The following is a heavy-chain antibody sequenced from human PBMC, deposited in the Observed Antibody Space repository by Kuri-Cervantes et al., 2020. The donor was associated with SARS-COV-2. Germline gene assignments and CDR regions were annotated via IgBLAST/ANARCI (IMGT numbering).Heavy chain of an antibody. Sequence: GTLSLTCAVSSSTISSGAYNWSWIRPSPGRGLEWIGYINYSGCTTYDPSLKSRFTISVDTSKNQFSLKLSSLTAADTAVYYCARGGFYDILTGYYPPFDYWGQGTLVTVSS. CDR1: SSTISSGAYN. CDR2: INYSGCT. J-gene: IGHJ4*02. D-gene: IGHD3-9*01. V-gene: IGHV4-61*08. CDR3: ARGGFYDILTGYYPPFDY.